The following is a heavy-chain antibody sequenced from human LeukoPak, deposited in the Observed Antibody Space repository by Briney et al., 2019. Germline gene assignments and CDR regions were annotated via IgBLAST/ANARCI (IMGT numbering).Heavy chain of an antibody. D-gene: IGHD5-12*01. J-gene: IGHJ4*02. CDR1: GGSFSGYY. Sequence: KPSETLSLTCAVYGGSFSGYYWSWIRQPPGKGLEWIGEINHSGSTNYNPSVKSRVTISVDTSKNQFSLKLSSVTAADTAVYYCARAKWLRFFDYCGQGTLVTVSS. CDR3: ARAKWLRFFDY. V-gene: IGHV4-34*01. CDR2: INHSGST.